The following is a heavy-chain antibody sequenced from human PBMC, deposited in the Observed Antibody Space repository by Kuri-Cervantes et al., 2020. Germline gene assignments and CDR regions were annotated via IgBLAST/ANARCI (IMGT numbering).Heavy chain of an antibody. CDR3: ARGGPHSGYDLYFDY. Sequence: ASVKVSCKASGYTFTGYYMHWVRQAPGQGLEWMGWINPNSGGTNYAQKFQGRVTMTRDTSISTAYMELSRLRSDDTAVYYCARGGPHSGYDLYFDYWGQGTLVTVSS. CDR2: INPNSGGT. J-gene: IGHJ4*02. D-gene: IGHD5-12*01. V-gene: IGHV1-2*02. CDR1: GYTFTGYY.